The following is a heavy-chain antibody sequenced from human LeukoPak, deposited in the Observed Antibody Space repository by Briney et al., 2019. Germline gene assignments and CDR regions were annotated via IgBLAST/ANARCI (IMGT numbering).Heavy chain of an antibody. J-gene: IGHJ6*03. CDR2: VYYSGRT. CDR1: GASISSSSYY. D-gene: IGHD1-26*01. CDR3: ARLGRELIGYYHNMDV. Sequence: SETLSLTCTVSGASISSSSYYWAWIRQSPGKGLEWIGSVYYSGRTYQNPSLKSRVTISIDTSKNQFSLKLSSVTAADTAVYYCARLGRELIGYYHNMDVWGKGTTVTVSS. V-gene: IGHV4-39*01.